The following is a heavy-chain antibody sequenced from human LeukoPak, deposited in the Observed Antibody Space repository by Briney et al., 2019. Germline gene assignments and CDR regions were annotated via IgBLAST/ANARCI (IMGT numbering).Heavy chain of an antibody. CDR2: IIPILGIA. J-gene: IGHJ6*02. Sequence: ASVKVSCKASGGTFSSYAISWVRQAPGQGLEWMGRIIPILGIANYAQKFQGRVTITADKSTSTAYMELSSLRSEDTAVYYCARDLRELDYYYYGMDVWGQGTTVTVSS. CDR3: ARDLRELDYYYYGMDV. V-gene: IGHV1-69*04. CDR1: GGTFSSYA. D-gene: IGHD3-10*01.